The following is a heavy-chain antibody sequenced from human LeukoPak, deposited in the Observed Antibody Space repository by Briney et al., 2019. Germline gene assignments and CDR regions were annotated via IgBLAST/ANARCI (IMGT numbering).Heavy chain of an antibody. Sequence: SETLSLTCTVSGYSISSGYYWGWIRQPPGKGLEWIGSIYHSRSTYYNPSLKSRVTISVDTSKNQFSLKLSSVTAADTAVYYCARFNYGSGRDFDYWGQGTLVTVSS. CDR2: IYHSRST. J-gene: IGHJ4*02. D-gene: IGHD3-10*01. CDR3: ARFNYGSGRDFDY. CDR1: GYSISSGYY. V-gene: IGHV4-38-2*02.